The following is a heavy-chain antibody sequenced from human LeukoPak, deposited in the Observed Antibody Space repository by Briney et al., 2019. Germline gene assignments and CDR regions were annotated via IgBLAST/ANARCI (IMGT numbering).Heavy chain of an antibody. D-gene: IGHD3-3*01. Sequence: GGSLRLSCAASGFTFNNYAMSWVRQTPGKGLEWVSGLSGNGGSTYYADSVRGRFTISRDNSKNTLSLQMNSLRAEDTAVYYCAKGVAYFWSGSDPFDYWGQGTLVTVSS. CDR2: LSGNGGST. J-gene: IGHJ4*02. CDR1: GFTFNNYA. V-gene: IGHV3-23*01. CDR3: AKGVAYFWSGSDPFDY.